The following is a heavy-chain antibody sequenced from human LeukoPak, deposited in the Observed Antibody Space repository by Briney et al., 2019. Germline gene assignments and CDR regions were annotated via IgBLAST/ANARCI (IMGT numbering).Heavy chain of an antibody. V-gene: IGHV4-4*07. Sequence: SETLSLTCTVPGGSISSYYWSWIRQPAGKGLEWIGRIYISGSTNYNPSLKSRVTMSVDTSKNQFSLKLSSVTAADTAVYYCARDRGTWNDDGFDYWGQGTLVTVSS. D-gene: IGHD1-1*01. CDR1: GGSISSYY. CDR3: ARDRGTWNDDGFDY. CDR2: IYISGST. J-gene: IGHJ4*02.